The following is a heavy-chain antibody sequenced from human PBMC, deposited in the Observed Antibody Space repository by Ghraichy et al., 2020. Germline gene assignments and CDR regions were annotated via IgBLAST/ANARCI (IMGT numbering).Heavy chain of an antibody. V-gene: IGHV3-21*01. CDR1: GFTFSSYS. Sequence: GGSLRLSCAASGFTFSSYSMNWVRQAPGKGLEWVSSISSSSSYIYYADSVKGRFTISRDNAKNSLYLQMNSLRAEDTAVYYCAREWSAGNYYFDYWGQGTLVTVSS. CDR3: AREWSAGNYYFDY. CDR2: ISSSSSYI. J-gene: IGHJ4*02. D-gene: IGHD4-23*01.